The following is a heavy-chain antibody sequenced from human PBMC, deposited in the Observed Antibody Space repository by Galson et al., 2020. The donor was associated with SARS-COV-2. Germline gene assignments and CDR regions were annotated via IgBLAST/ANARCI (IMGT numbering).Heavy chain of an antibody. CDR2: LNPNSGGT. CDR1: GYTFTGYY. CDR3: ARGPDYYGLYYYYMDV. D-gene: IGHD3-10*01. J-gene: IGHJ6*03. Sequence: ASVQFSCKAPGYTFTGYYMHWVRQAPGQGLEWMGWLNPNSGGTNYAQKFQGRVTMTRDTSISTAYMELSRLRSDDTAVYYCARGPDYYGLYYYYMDVWGKGTTVTVSS. V-gene: IGHV1-2*02.